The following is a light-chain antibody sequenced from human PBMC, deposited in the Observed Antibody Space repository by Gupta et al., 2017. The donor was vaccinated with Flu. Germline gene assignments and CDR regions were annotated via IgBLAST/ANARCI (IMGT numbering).Light chain of an antibody. CDR1: QSVLYSFNNKNY. J-gene: IGKJ4*01. CDR3: QQSLDALS. CDR2: WAS. Sequence: DTVMTQSPDSLAVSLGERATINCKSSQSVLYSFNNKNYLDWYQQKPGQPPKLLIHWASIRESGVPDRFSGSWSGTDFTLTISTLQAEDVAVYCCQQSLDALSFGGGTKVEIK. V-gene: IGKV4-1*01.